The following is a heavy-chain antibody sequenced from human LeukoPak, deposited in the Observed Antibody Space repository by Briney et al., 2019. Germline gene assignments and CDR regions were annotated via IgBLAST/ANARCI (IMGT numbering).Heavy chain of an antibody. V-gene: IGHV4-38-2*02. CDR2: IYHSGDT. CDR1: VYSISSGHY. J-gene: IGHJ4*02. CDR3: AKVSRLNQPIPVTFDY. Sequence: PSETLSLTCTVSVYSISSGHYWGWIRQHPGKGPEWIGSIYHSGDTYYNPSLKSRVTISVDTSKNQFSLKLRSVTAADTGVYYCAKVSRLNQPIPVTFDYWGQGTLVTVSS. D-gene: IGHD4-17*01.